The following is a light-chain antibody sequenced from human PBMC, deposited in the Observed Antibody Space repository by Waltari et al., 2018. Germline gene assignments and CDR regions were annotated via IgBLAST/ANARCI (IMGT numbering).Light chain of an antibody. V-gene: IGKV3-20*01. Sequence: ELVLTQSPGTRSLSPGERATLSCMASQSVSSSYLAWYQQKPGQAPRLLIYGASSRATGIPDRFSGSGSGTDFTLTISRLEPEDFAVYYCQQYGSSPYTFGQGTKLEIK. J-gene: IGKJ2*01. CDR3: QQYGSSPYT. CDR2: GAS. CDR1: QSVSSSY.